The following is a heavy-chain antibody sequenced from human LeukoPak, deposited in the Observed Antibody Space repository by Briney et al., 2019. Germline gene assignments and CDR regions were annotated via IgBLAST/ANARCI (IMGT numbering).Heavy chain of an antibody. J-gene: IGHJ5*02. Sequence: SETLSLTCTVSGGSITSSSYYWGWIRQPPGKGLEWIGSVYYSGNTYYNPSLKSRVTISVDTSKNQFSLKLSSVTAADTAVYYCARVLAAAGNNWFDPWGQGTLVTVSS. CDR2: VYYSGNT. V-gene: IGHV4-39*07. CDR1: GGSITSSSYY. CDR3: ARVLAAAGNNWFDP. D-gene: IGHD6-13*01.